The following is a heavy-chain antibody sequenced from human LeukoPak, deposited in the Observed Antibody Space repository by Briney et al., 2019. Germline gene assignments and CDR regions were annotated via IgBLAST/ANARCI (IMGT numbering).Heavy chain of an antibody. J-gene: IGHJ4*02. CDR1: GFTFSTYW. V-gene: IGHV3-7*03. CDR3: AKLGDSSGYFSNLFDY. CDR2: IKQDGSDK. D-gene: IGHD3-22*01. Sequence: PGGSLRLSCVASGFTFSTYWMSWVRQAPGKGLEWVANIKQDGSDKYYVDSVKGRFTISRDNAKNSLYLQMNSLRAEDTAVYYCAKLGDSSGYFSNLFDYWGQGTLVTVSS.